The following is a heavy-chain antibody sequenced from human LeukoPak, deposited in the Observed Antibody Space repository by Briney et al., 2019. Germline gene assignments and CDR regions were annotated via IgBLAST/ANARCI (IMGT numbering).Heavy chain of an antibody. V-gene: IGHV3-21*01. D-gene: IGHD1-26*01. J-gene: IGHJ4*02. CDR3: ARWGFSGIEEFDY. CDR2: ISSSSSYI. CDR1: GFSFTDYP. Sequence: GGSLRLSCATSGFSFTDYPMNWVRQAPGKGLEWVSSISSSSSYIYYADSVKGRFTISRDNAENSLYLQMNSLRAGDTAVYYCARWGFSGIEEFDYWGQGTLVTVSS.